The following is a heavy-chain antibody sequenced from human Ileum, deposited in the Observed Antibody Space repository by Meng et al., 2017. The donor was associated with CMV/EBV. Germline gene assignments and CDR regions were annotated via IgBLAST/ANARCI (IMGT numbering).Heavy chain of an antibody. Sequence: GESLKISCAASGFSVTSNYMTWVRQAPGKGLEWVSFIRYDGSTTYTASVQGRFTISRDNSKNTIYLQMNSLRAEDTALYYCARACRQLSNCYLDSWGQGTQVTGSS. V-gene: IGHV3-53*01. D-gene: IGHD4-11*01. CDR1: GFSVTSNY. J-gene: IGHJ4*02. CDR3: ARACRQLSNCYLDS. CDR2: IRYDGST.